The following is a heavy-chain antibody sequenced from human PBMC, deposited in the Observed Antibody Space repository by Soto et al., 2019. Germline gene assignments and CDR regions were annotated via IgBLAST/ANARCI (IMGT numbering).Heavy chain of an antibody. CDR1: GGTFSSYA. CDR3: AGGSRQYPYYYGMDV. D-gene: IGHD2-2*02. Sequence: QVQLVQSGAEVKKPGSSVKVSCKASGGTFSSYAISWVRQALGQGLEWMGGIIPIFGTANYAQKFQGRVTITADEATSTAYMELSSLRSEVTAVYYCAGGSRQYPYYYGMDVWGQGTTVTVSS. J-gene: IGHJ6*02. CDR2: IIPIFGTA. V-gene: IGHV1-69*12.